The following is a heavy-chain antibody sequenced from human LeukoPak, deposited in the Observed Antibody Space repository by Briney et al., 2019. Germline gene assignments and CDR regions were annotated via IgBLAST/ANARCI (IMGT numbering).Heavy chain of an antibody. CDR3: AIDLAFDP. V-gene: IGHV4-61*02. D-gene: IGHD5-12*01. CDR1: GGSISSGSYY. CDR2: IYTSGST. Sequence: SQTLSLTCTVSGGSISSGSYYWSWIRQPAGKGLEWIGRIYTSGSTNYNPSLKSRVTISVDTSKNQFSLKLSSVTAADTAVYYCAIDLAFDPWGQGTLVTVSS. J-gene: IGHJ5*02.